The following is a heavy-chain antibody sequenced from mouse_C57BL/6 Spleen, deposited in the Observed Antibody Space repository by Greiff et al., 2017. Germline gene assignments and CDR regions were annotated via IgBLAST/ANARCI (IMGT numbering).Heavy chain of an antibody. D-gene: IGHD1-1*01. V-gene: IGHV3-6*01. Sequence: ESGPGLVKPSQSLSLTCSVTGYSITSGYYWNWIRQFPGNKLEWMGYISYDGSNNYNPSLKNRISITRDTSKNQFFLKLNSVTTEDTATYYCARELPPYAMDYWGQGTSVTVSA. CDR3: ARELPPYAMDY. J-gene: IGHJ4*01. CDR1: GYSITSGYY. CDR2: ISYDGSN.